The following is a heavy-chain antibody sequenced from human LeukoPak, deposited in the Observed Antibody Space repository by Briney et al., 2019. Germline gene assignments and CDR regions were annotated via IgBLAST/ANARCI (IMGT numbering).Heavy chain of an antibody. D-gene: IGHD3-10*01. CDR3: AKDNGRLVRGTIDY. CDR2: ISASGSGT. CDR1: GFTFSSYA. V-gene: IGHV3-23*01. J-gene: IGHJ4*02. Sequence: PGGSLRLSCAASGFTFSSYAMTWVRQAPGKGLEWVSGISASGSGTYYADSVKGRFTISRDNSKNTLYLQMNSLRVEDTAVYYCAKDNGRLVRGTIDYWGQGTLVPVSS.